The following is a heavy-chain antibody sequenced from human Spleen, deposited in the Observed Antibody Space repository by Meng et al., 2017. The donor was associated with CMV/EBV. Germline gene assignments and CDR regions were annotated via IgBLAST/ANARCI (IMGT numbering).Heavy chain of an antibody. CDR2: ISYDGTDK. CDR3: ARVKLSYYFDY. J-gene: IGHJ4*02. CDR1: GLHLNGYG. D-gene: IGHD2-15*01. Sequence: SCAASGLHLNGYGMHWVRQAQGKGLEWVAYISYDGTDKNYADSVKGRVTISRDRSRDMLYLQMNSLRAEDTAVYYCARVKLSYYFDYWGQGTLVTVS. V-gene: IGHV3-30*03.